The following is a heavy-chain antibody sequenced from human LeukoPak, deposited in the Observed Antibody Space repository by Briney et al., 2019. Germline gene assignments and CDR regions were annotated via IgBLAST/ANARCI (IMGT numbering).Heavy chain of an antibody. V-gene: IGHV3-30*02. CDR3: AKETRYFGSGIDY. CDR1: GFRFSSHG. J-gene: IGHJ4*02. Sequence: PGGSPRHSSAASGFRFSSHGTHWVRQGPGRGLGWVSFIRYDGSNTYYADSVKGRLTISRDNSKNALHLQMDSLTAEDTAIYCCAKETRYFGSGIDYWGQGTLVTVSS. CDR2: IRYDGSNT. D-gene: IGHD3-10*01.